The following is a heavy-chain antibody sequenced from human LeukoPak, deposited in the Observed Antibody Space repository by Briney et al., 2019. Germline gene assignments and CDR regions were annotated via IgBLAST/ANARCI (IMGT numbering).Heavy chain of an antibody. J-gene: IGHJ4*02. Sequence: SETLSLTCAVSGASISGSGYYLGWIRQPPGKGLEWIGNMYYTGNTYYNASLQSRVTISIDTSKNQFSLRLNSVTAADTAMYYCAKSGGYGLIDYWGQGTLVTVSS. CDR3: AKSGGYGLIDY. V-gene: IGHV4-39*01. D-gene: IGHD1-26*01. CDR2: MYYTGNT. CDR1: GASISGSGYY.